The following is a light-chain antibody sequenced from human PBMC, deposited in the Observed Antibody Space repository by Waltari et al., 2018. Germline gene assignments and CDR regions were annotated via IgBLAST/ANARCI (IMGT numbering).Light chain of an antibody. J-gene: IGLJ2*01. CDR1: IRDVGGYRF. V-gene: IGLV2-14*03. CDR3: SSYTSNSVL. Sequence: QSALTQPASVSGSPGQSITISCTVRIRDVGGYRFVSWYQQHPDKAPKLMIYDFTNRPSGVSSRFSGSKSGNTASLTISGLQAEDEADYYCSSYTSNSVLFGGGTKLTVL. CDR2: DFT.